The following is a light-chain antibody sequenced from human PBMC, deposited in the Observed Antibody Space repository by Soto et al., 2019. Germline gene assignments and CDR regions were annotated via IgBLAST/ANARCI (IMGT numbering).Light chain of an antibody. CDR3: QQYNNWPT. V-gene: IGKV3-15*01. CDR2: GAS. CDR1: QSVSSSY. J-gene: IGKJ1*01. Sequence: ELVLTQSPGTLSLSPGDRATLSCRASQSVSSSYLAWYQQKPGQAPRLLIYGASTRATGIPARFSGSGSGTEFTPTISSLQSEDFAVYYCQQYNNWPTFGQGTKVDIK.